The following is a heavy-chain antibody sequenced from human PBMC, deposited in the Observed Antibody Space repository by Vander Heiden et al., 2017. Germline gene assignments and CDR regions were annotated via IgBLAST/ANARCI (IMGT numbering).Heavy chain of an antibody. CDR1: GFTSSNYA. J-gene: IGHJ3*02. CDR3: AKRGGGSYPWAAFDI. D-gene: IGHD1-26*01. Sequence: EVQLLESGGGLVQPGGSLRLSCAASGFTSSNYAMSWVRQGPGKGLEWVSYISGSDGSTYYADSVKGRFTISRDNSKNTLYLQMNSLRVEDTAVYYCAKRGGGSYPWAAFDIWGQGTVVTVSS. CDR2: ISGSDGST. V-gene: IGHV3-23*01.